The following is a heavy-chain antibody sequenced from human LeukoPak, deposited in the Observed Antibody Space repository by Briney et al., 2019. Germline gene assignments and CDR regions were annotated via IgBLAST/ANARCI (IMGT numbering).Heavy chain of an antibody. J-gene: IGHJ6*02. CDR2: ISGSGGST. CDR1: GFTFSSYA. CDR3: AKGAQAGRYYYYYYGMDV. Sequence: GGSLRLSCAASGFTFSSYAMSWVRQAPGKGLECVSAISGSGGSTYYADSVKGRFTISRDNSKNTLYLQMNSLRAEDTAVYYCAKGAQAGRYYYYYYGMDVWGQGTTVTVSS. V-gene: IGHV3-23*01.